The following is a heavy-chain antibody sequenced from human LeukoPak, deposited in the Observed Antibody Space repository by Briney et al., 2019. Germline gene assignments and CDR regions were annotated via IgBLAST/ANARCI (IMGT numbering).Heavy chain of an antibody. CDR3: AELGITMIGGV. D-gene: IGHD3-10*02. V-gene: IGHV3-48*04. Sequence: GGSLRLSCAASGFTFSSYSMNWVRQAPGKGLEWVSYISSSSSTIYYADSVKGRLTISRDNAKNSLYLQMNSLRAGDTAVYYCAELGITMIGGVWGKGTTVTISS. J-gene: IGHJ6*04. CDR1: GFTFSSYS. CDR2: ISSSSSTI.